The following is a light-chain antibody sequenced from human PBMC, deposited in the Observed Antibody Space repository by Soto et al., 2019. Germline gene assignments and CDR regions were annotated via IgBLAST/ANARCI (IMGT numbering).Light chain of an antibody. CDR3: AAWDDSLNGVV. CDR2: SNN. J-gene: IGLJ2*01. CDR1: SSNIGSNT. V-gene: IGLV1-44*01. Sequence: QSVLTQPPSTSGTPGQRVTISCSGSSSNIGSNTVNWYQQVPGTAPKPLIYSNNLRPSGVPDRFSGSKSGTSASLAISGLQSEDEADYYCAAWDDSLNGVVFGGGTKLTVL.